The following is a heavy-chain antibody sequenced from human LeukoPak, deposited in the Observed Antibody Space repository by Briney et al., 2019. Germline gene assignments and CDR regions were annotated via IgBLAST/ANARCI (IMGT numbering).Heavy chain of an antibody. CDR1: GYTLTELS. D-gene: IGHD5-18*01. CDR3: ATGMATAKNCYYYYMDV. Sequence: GASVKVSCKVSGYTLTELSMHWVRQAPGKGLEWMGGFDPEDGETIYAQKFQGRVTMTEDTSTDTAYMELSSLRSEDTAVYYCATGMATAKNCYYYYMDVWGKGTTVTVSS. V-gene: IGHV1-24*01. J-gene: IGHJ6*03. CDR2: FDPEDGET.